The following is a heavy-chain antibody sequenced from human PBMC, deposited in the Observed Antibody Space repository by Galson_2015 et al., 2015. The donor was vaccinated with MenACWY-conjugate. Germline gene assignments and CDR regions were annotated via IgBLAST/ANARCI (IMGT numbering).Heavy chain of an antibody. Sequence: RLSCAASGFTFGTYWMTWVRQAPGKGLEWVANMKYDGSEQYYVDSVRGRFTISRDNAKNSLYLQMNSLRPEDTAVYYCVRPIMTFAAVRSLDNWGQGTVVTVSS. D-gene: IGHD3-10*01. CDR3: VRPIMTFAAVRSLDN. CDR1: GFTFGTYW. CDR2: MKYDGSEQ. V-gene: IGHV3-7*01. J-gene: IGHJ4*02.